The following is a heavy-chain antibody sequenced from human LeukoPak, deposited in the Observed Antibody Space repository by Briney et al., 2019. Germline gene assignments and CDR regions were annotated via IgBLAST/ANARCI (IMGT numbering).Heavy chain of an antibody. CDR2: ISSSSSYI. CDR3: ARDGPSDTLVRGVMDY. D-gene: IGHD3-10*01. Sequence: GGSLRLSCAASGFTFSSYSMNWVRQAPGKGLEWVSSISSSSSYIYYADSVKGRFTISRDNAKNSLYLQMNSLRAEDTAVYYCARDGPSDTLVRGVMDYWGQGTLVTVSS. CDR1: GFTFSSYS. V-gene: IGHV3-21*01. J-gene: IGHJ4*02.